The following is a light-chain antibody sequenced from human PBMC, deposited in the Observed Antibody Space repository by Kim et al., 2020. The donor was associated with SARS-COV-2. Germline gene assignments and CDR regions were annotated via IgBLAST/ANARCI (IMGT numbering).Light chain of an antibody. CDR2: GAS. J-gene: IGKJ1*01. CDR1: QTISSSY. Sequence: GQRATLSCRASQTISSSYLAWDQQKPGQTPRLLMYGASNRATGIPDRFSGSGSGADVTLTISRLEPEDFAVYYCQQYGSSPRTVGQGTKVDIK. V-gene: IGKV3-20*01. CDR3: QQYGSSPRT.